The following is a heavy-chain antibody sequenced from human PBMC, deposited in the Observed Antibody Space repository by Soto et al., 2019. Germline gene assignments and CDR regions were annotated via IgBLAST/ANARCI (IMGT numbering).Heavy chain of an antibody. D-gene: IGHD2-21*02. CDR1: GYTFNTYY. Sequence: QVQLVQSGAEVRKPGASVKVSCKPSGYTFNTYYLHWLRQAPGQALEWMGVIHPSGGGTTYAQKFLCRVTVTRDTSPTTVFMELSSLRSDHTAVYYCARGGHIAVVTASFDYWGQGTLVTVSA. CDR3: ARGGHIAVVTASFDY. CDR2: IHPSGGGT. V-gene: IGHV1-46*02. J-gene: IGHJ4*02.